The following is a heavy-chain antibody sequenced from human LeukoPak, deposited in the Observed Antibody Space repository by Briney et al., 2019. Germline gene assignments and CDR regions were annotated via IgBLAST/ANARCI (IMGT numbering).Heavy chain of an antibody. J-gene: IGHJ4*02. Sequence: RASVKVSCKASGYTFTSYGISWVLQAPGQGLEWMGWISAYNGNTNYAQKLQGRVTMTTDTSTSTAYMELRSLRSDDTAVYYCARDASSGLFDYWGQGTLVTVSS. V-gene: IGHV1-18*04. CDR2: ISAYNGNT. CDR1: GYTFTSYG. CDR3: ARDASSGLFDY. D-gene: IGHD6-25*01.